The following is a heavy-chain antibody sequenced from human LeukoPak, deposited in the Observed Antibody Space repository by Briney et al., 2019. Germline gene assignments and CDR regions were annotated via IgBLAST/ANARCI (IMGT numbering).Heavy chain of an antibody. V-gene: IGHV1-69*13. J-gene: IGHJ5*02. CDR2: IIPIFGTA. D-gene: IGHD3-9*01. CDR1: GGTFSSHA. Sequence: GASVKVSCKASGGTFSSHAISWVRQAPGQGLEWMGGIIPIFGTAKYAQKFQGRVTITADESTSTAYMELSSLRSEDTAVYYCARSRGYDILTGYYRYNWFDPWGQGTLVTVSS. CDR3: ARSRGYDILTGYYRYNWFDP.